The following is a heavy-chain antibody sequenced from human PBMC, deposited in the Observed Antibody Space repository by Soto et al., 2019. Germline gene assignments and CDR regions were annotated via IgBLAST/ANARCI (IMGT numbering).Heavy chain of an antibody. V-gene: IGHV4-61*01. D-gene: IGHD2-15*01. CDR1: GGSVSSGSYY. CDR2: VYYTGST. CDR3: ARTDMGTMFFDH. Sequence: SETLSLTCTVSGGSVSSGSYYWSWIRQFPGKGLEWIGYVYYTGSTNYNPSLKSRVTISVDTSKSQFSLKLSSVTAADTALYYCARTDMGTMFFDHWGQGTLVTVSS. J-gene: IGHJ4*02.